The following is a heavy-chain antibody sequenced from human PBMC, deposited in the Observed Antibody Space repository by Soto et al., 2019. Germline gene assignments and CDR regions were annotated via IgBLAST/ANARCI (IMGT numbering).Heavy chain of an antibody. J-gene: IGHJ5*02. CDR2: INHSGST. CDR3: ASERRRWFDP. V-gene: IGHV4-34*01. Sequence: SETLSLTCAVYGGSFSGYYWSWIRQPPGKGLEWIGEINHSGSTNYNPSLKSRVTISVDTSKNQFSLKLSSVTAADTAVYYCASERRRWFDPWGQGTQVTVSS. D-gene: IGHD1-1*01. CDR1: GGSFSGYY.